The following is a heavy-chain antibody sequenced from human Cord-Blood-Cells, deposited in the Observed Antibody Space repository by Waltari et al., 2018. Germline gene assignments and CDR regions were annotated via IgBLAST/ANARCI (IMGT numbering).Heavy chain of an antibody. V-gene: IGHV1-2*06. CDR2: IKPNSGGT. CDR1: GYTFTGYY. J-gene: IGHJ4*02. CDR3: ARETGGVTIFGVVDY. D-gene: IGHD3-3*01. Sequence: QVQLVQSGAEVKKPGASVKVSCKASGYTFTGYYMHWVRQAPGQGLEWMGRIKPNSGGTNYAQKFQGRVTMTRDTSISTAYMELSRLRSDDTAVYYCARETGGVTIFGVVDYWGQGTLVTVSS.